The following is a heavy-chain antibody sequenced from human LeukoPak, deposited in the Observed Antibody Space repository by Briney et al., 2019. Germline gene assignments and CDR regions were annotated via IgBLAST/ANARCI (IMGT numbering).Heavy chain of an antibody. CDR3: AREGDYSIDY. D-gene: IGHD4-11*01. CDR2: IDYIGST. CDR1: GGSISSGDYY. V-gene: IGHV4-30-4*08. Sequence: SQTLSLTCTVSGGSISSGDYYWSWIRQPPGKGREWIGFIDYIGSTYYNPSLKSRFTISVDTSKNHVSLKLSSVTAADTAVYYCAREGDYSIDYWGQGTLVTVSS. J-gene: IGHJ4*02.